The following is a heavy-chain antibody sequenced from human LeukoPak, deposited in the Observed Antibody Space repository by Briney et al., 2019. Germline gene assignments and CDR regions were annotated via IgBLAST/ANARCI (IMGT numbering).Heavy chain of an antibody. Sequence: GGTLRLSCAASGFTFSNAWMSWVRQAPGKGLEWVGRIKPKTDGETTEYAAPVKGRFSISRDDSKNMLYLQMNSLKTEDTAVYYCITPLPYSAQGGQGTLVTVSS. CDR2: IKPKTDGETT. CDR3: ITPLPYSAQ. CDR1: GFTFSNAW. D-gene: IGHD2-21*01. J-gene: IGHJ1*01. V-gene: IGHV3-15*01.